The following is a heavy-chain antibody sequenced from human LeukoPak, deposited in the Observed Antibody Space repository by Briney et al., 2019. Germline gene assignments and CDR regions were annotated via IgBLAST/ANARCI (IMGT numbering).Heavy chain of an antibody. CDR2: VYHSGST. J-gene: IGHJ4*02. D-gene: IGHD6-19*01. V-gene: IGHV4-39*01. Sequence: KPSETLSLTCTVSGGSISSSSSYWVWIRQPPGKGLEWIGSVYHSGSTYYNPSLKSRVTTSVDTSKNHFSLKLSSVTAADTAVYYCARQYEPYSSSFDYWGQGTLVTVSS. CDR1: GGSISSSSSY. CDR3: ARQYEPYSSSFDY.